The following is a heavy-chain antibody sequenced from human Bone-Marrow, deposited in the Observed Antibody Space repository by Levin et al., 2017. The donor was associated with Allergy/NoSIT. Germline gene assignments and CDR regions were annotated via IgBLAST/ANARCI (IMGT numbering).Heavy chain of an antibody. CDR1: GFTFSRYA. D-gene: IGHD4-17*01. V-gene: IGHV3-23*01. J-gene: IGHJ3*01. Sequence: PSQTLSLTCAASGFTFSRYAMTWVRQAPGKGLEWVSSITGSGYASYNVDSVKGRFTISRDNSKNTLYLQMNSLRAEDTAVYFCAIDPNGDYVGAFDFWGRGTMVTVSS. CDR2: ITGSGYAS. CDR3: AIDPNGDYVGAFDF.